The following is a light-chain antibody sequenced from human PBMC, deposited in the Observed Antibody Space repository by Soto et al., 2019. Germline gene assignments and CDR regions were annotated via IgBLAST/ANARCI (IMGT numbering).Light chain of an antibody. CDR1: QSVSSSY. J-gene: IGKJ1*01. V-gene: IGKV3-20*01. CDR2: GAS. CDR3: QQYGSSPT. Sequence: DNVLTPSPATLSLSPGERATLSCRASQSVSSSYLAWYQQKPGQAPRLLIYGASSRATGIPDRFSGSGSGTDFTRIISRLEPEDFAVYYCQQYGSSPTFGQGTKVDIK.